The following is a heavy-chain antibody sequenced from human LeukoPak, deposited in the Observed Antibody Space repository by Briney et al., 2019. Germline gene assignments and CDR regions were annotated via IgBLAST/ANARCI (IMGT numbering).Heavy chain of an antibody. Sequence: ASVKVSCKASGHTFTSYGISWVRQAPGQGLEWMGWISAYNGNTNYAQKLQGRVPMTTDPSTSTAYIELRSLRSDDTAVYYCAREQWLRNYYYGMDVWGKGTTVTVSS. D-gene: IGHD6-19*01. V-gene: IGHV1-18*04. CDR1: GHTFTSYG. J-gene: IGHJ6*04. CDR2: ISAYNGNT. CDR3: AREQWLRNYYYGMDV.